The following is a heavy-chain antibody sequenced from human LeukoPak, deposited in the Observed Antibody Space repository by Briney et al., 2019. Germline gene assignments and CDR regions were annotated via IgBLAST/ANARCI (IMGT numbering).Heavy chain of an antibody. Sequence: PSETPSLTCTVSGGSISSYYWSWIRQPPGKGLEWIGYIYYSGSTNYNPSLKSRVTISVDTSKNQFSLKLSSVTAADTAVYYCARAQVGDSSWHFDYWGQGTLVTVSS. CDR1: GGSISSYY. CDR2: IYYSGST. D-gene: IGHD6-13*01. J-gene: IGHJ4*02. CDR3: ARAQVGDSSWHFDY. V-gene: IGHV4-59*01.